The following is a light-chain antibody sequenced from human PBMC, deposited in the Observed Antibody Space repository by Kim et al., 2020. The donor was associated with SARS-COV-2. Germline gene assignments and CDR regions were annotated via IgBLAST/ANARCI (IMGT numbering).Light chain of an antibody. CDR1: QTVVSNY. Sequence: YPGERAPLSCRASQTVVSNYLAWYQQKPGQAPRLLIYGASSRATGIPDKFSGSGSGTDFILTIARLEPEDSAVYYCQQYHMAPRTFGQGTKVDIK. CDR3: QQYHMAPRT. V-gene: IGKV3-20*01. J-gene: IGKJ1*01. CDR2: GAS.